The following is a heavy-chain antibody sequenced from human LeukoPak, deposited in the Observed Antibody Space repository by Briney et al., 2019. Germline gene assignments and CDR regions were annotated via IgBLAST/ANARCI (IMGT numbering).Heavy chain of an antibody. CDR2: ISTTSSHI. D-gene: IGHD6-13*01. CDR3: AAATGHYYYYGMDV. CDR1: GFTSSSYS. Sequence: GGSLRLSCAASGFTSSSYSMNWVRQAPGKGLEWVSSISTTSSHIYYADSVKGRFTISRDNAKNSLYLQMSSLRAEDTAVYYCAAATGHYYYYGMDVWGQGTTVTVSS. J-gene: IGHJ6*02. V-gene: IGHV3-21*01.